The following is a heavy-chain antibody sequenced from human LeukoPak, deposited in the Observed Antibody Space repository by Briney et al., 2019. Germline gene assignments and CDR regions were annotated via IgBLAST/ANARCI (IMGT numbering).Heavy chain of an antibody. V-gene: IGHV4-39*07. CDR2: IYYSGST. CDR3: ASRKLGNDY. Sequence: SETLSLTCTVSGGSISSSSYYWGWIRQPPGKGLEWIGTIYYSGSTYYNASLKSRVTISVDTSKNQFSLKLSSVTAADTAVYYCASRKLGNDYWGQGTLVTVSS. J-gene: IGHJ4*02. CDR1: GGSISSSSYY. D-gene: IGHD7-27*01.